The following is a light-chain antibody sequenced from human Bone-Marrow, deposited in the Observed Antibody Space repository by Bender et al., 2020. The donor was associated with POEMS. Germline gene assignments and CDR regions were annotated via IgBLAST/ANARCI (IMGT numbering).Light chain of an antibody. V-gene: IGLV2-14*03. CDR3: TSFAGNSGWV. Sequence: QSALTQPASVSASPGQSVTISCTGTSSDVGAYNYVSWYQQHPGKAPKLIIYDVTNRPSGVPDRFSGSKSGNTASLTVSGLQAEDEADYYCTSFAGNSGWVFGGGTRVTVL. CDR2: DVT. CDR1: SSDVGAYNY. J-gene: IGLJ3*02.